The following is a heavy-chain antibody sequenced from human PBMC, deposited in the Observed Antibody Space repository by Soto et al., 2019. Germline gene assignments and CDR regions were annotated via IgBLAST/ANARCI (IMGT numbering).Heavy chain of an antibody. CDR3: GKGRSGVLYAAGCMDV. CDR1: GFTFDDSA. V-gene: IGHV3-9*01. Sequence: PGGSLRLSCVVSGFTFDDSAMHWVRQAPGKGLEWVSGISWNGGNMDYADSVKGRFIISRYHAKNSLFLRMHSLRPEDTAVTYCGKGRSGVLYAAGCMDVWGQETTVTISS. CDR2: ISWNGGNM. D-gene: IGHD2-8*01. J-gene: IGHJ6*01.